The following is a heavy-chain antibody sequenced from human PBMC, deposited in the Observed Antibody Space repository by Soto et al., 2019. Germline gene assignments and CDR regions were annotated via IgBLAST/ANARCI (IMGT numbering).Heavy chain of an antibody. Sequence: QITLKESGPPLVKPTQTLTLICTFSGFSLTTGGVGVGWIRQPSGKALEWLALIYGDNDKRYSPSLKNRLTITKDTSKNQVVLTMTDMDPVDTATYYCAQRHIAATGTGRDWFDPWGQGTLVTVSS. CDR1: GFSLTTGGVG. J-gene: IGHJ5*02. D-gene: IGHD6-13*01. CDR2: IYGDNDK. CDR3: AQRHIAATGTGRDWFDP. V-gene: IGHV2-5*02.